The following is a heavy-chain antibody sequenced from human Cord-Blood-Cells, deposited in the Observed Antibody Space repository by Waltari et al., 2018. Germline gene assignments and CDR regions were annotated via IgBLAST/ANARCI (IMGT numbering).Heavy chain of an antibody. Sequence: QVQLQESGPGLVKPSETLSLTCTVSGGSISSHYWSWIRQPPGKGLEWIGYIYYSGSTNYNPPLKSRVTIAVDTSKNQFSLKLSSVTAADTAVYYCARGTYYDFWSGYYIGYYGMDVWGQGTTVTVSS. CDR1: GGSISSHY. CDR3: ARGTYYDFWSGYYIGYYGMDV. V-gene: IGHV4-59*11. J-gene: IGHJ6*02. D-gene: IGHD3-3*01. CDR2: IYYSGST.